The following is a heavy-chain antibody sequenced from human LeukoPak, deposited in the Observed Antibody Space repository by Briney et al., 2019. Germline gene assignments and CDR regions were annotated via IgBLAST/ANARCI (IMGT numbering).Heavy chain of an antibody. CDR2: IYYSGST. D-gene: IGHD3-10*01. CDR1: GGSISSGDYY. V-gene: IGHV4-30-4*01. Sequence: PSETLSLTCTVSGGSISSGDYYWSWIRQPLGKGLEWIGYIYYSGSTYYNPSLKSRVTISVDTSKNQCSLKLSSVTAADTAVYYCASRTPTITMVRGVNYYGMDVWGQGTTVTVSS. CDR3: ASRTPTITMVRGVNYYGMDV. J-gene: IGHJ6*02.